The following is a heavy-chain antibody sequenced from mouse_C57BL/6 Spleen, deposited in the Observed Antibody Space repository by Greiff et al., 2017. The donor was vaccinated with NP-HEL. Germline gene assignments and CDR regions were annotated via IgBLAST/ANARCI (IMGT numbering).Heavy chain of an antibody. V-gene: IGHV1-4*01. Sequence: VNVVESGAELARPGASVKMSCKASGYTFTSYTMHWVKQRPGQGLEWIGYINPSSGYTKYNQKFKDKATLTADKSSSTAYMQLSSLTSEDSAVYYCAREDDGYYDYAMDYWGQGTSVTVSS. CDR2: INPSSGYT. J-gene: IGHJ4*01. CDR1: GYTFTSYT. CDR3: AREDDGYYDYAMDY. D-gene: IGHD2-3*01.